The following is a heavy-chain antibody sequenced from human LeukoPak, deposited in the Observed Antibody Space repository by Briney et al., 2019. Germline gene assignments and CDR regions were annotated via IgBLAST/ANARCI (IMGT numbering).Heavy chain of an antibody. CDR1: RFTFSSYA. Sequence: LLGGSLRLSCAASRFTFSSYAMSWVRQAPGKGLEWVSAISGSGDSTYYADSVKGRFTISRDNSKNTLYLQMNSLRAEDTAVYYCAKDGSLSNPPYNWFDPWGQGTLVTVSS. CDR3: AKDGSLSNPPYNWFDP. CDR2: ISGSGDST. V-gene: IGHV3-23*01. D-gene: IGHD4-11*01. J-gene: IGHJ5*02.